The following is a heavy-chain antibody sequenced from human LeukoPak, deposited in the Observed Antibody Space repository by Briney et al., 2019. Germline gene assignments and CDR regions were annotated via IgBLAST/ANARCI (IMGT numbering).Heavy chain of an antibody. D-gene: IGHD6-6*01. CDR2: IIPIPGIA. J-gene: IGHJ6*03. CDR1: GGTFSSYA. Sequence: SVKVSCKASGGTFSSYAISWVRQAPGQGLEWMGRIIPIPGIANYAQKFQGRATITTDESTSTAYMELSSLKSEDTAVYYCARGTGSSPLYYYYMDVWGKGTTVTVSS. V-gene: IGHV1-69*04. CDR3: ARGTGSSPLYYYYMDV.